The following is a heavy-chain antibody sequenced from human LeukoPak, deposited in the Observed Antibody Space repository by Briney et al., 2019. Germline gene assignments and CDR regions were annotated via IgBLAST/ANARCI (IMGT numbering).Heavy chain of an antibody. D-gene: IGHD3-10*01. Sequence: AGGSLRLSCTASGFTVSSNYMSWVRQAPGKGLEWVSVIYTGGSTYYADSVKGRFTISRDISKNTLYLQMNNLRVEDTAVYYCARVNRYYGSGTYYHDAFDVWGRGTMVTVSS. CDR2: IYTGGST. CDR1: GFTVSSNY. J-gene: IGHJ3*01. CDR3: ARVNRYYGSGTYYHDAFDV. V-gene: IGHV3-66*01.